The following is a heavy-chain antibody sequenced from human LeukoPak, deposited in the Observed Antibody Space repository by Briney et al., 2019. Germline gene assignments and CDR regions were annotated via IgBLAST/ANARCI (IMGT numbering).Heavy chain of an antibody. D-gene: IGHD6-13*01. V-gene: IGHV3-20*04. CDR2: INWNGGST. CDR1: GFTFSSYA. Sequence: PGGSLRLSCAASGFTFSSYAMSWVRQAPGKGLEWVSGINWNGGSTGYADSVKGRFTISRDNAKNSLYLQMNSLRAEDTALYYCARLSPYAAAAYDYWGQGTLVTVSS. CDR3: ARLSPYAAAAYDY. J-gene: IGHJ4*02.